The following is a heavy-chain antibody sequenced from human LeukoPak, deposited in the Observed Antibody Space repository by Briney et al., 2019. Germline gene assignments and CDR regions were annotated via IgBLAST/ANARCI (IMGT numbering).Heavy chain of an antibody. CDR1: GFTFSSYA. J-gene: IGHJ4*02. CDR3: AKDSAVVVISDY. V-gene: IGHV3-23*01. D-gene: IGHD2-21*01. Sequence: GGSLRLSCAASGFTFSSYAMNWVRQAPGKGLEWVSVISGSGGSTYYADSVKGRFTISRDNSKNTLYLQMNSLRAEDTAVYYCAKDSAVVVISDYWGQGTLVTVSS. CDR2: ISGSGGST.